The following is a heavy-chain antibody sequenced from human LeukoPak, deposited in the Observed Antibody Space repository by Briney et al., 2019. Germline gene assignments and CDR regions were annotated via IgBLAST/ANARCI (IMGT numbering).Heavy chain of an antibody. CDR3: AKGTAAAGTTHFDY. D-gene: IGHD6-13*01. CDR1: GFTFTRYA. J-gene: IGHJ4*02. Sequence: GGSLRLSCEASGFTFTRYAMSWVRQTPGKGLGWVSIISASGGSTDYADSVKGQFTISRDNSKNTVYLQMNSLRAEDTAVYYCAKGTAAAGTTHFDYWGQGTLVTVSS. V-gene: IGHV3-23*01. CDR2: ISASGGST.